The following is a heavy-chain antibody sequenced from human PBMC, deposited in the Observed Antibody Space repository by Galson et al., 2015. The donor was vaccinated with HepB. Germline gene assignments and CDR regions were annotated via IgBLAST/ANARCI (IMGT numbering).Heavy chain of an antibody. J-gene: IGHJ4*02. CDR1: GFTVSSNY. D-gene: IGHD2-2*01. Sequence: SLRLSCAASGFTVSSNYMSWVRQAPGKGLEWVSVIYSGGSTYYADSVKGRFTISRHNSKNTLYLQMNSLRAEDTAVYYCARVFGEYQLLLDYWGQGTLVTVSS. V-gene: IGHV3-53*04. CDR3: ARVFGEYQLLLDY. CDR2: IYSGGST.